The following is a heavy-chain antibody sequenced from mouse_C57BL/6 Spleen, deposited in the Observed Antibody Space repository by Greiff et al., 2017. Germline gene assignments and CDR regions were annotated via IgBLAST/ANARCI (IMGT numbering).Heavy chain of an antibody. D-gene: IGHD2-3*01. J-gene: IGHJ2*01. V-gene: IGHV1-61*01. CDR2: IYPSDSET. CDR3: ASRWSLYYFGY. CDR1: GYTFTSYW. Sequence: QVQLQQPGAELVRPGSSVKLSCKASGYTFTSYWMDWVKQRPGQGLEWIGNIYPSDSETHYNQKFKDKATLTVDKSSSTAYMQLSSLTSEDSAVYYCASRWSLYYFGYWGQGTTLTVSS.